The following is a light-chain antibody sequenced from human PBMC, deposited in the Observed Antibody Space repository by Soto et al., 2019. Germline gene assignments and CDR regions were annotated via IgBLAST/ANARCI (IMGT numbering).Light chain of an antibody. Sequence: EIVMTQSPATLSVAPGERATLSCRASQSFSSNLAWYQQKPGQAPRLLIYGASTRATGIPARFSGSGSGTEFTLTISSLQSEDFAVYYCQQYNNWLGTFGQRTKVEIK. J-gene: IGKJ1*01. CDR1: QSFSSN. V-gene: IGKV3-15*01. CDR3: QQYNNWLGT. CDR2: GAS.